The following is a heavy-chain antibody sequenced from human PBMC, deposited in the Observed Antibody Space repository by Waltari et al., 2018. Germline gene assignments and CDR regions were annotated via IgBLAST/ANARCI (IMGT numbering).Heavy chain of an antibody. D-gene: IGHD3-22*01. J-gene: IGHJ4*02. CDR3: ARDPIWYDSSGYYLHYFDY. V-gene: IGHV1-18*01. CDR1: GYTFTSYG. Sequence: QVQLVQSGAEVKKPGASVKVSCKASGYTFTSYGISWVRQAPGQGLEWMGWISAYNGNTNYAQRIQGRVTMTTDTSTSTAYMELRSLRSDDTAVYYCARDPIWYDSSGYYLHYFDYWGQGTLVTVSS. CDR2: ISAYNGNT.